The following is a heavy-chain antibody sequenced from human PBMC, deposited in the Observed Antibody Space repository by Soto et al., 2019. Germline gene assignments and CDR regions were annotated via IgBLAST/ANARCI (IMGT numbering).Heavy chain of an antibody. V-gene: IGHV1-8*01. J-gene: IGHJ6*02. D-gene: IGHD1-1*01. Sequence: QVQLVQSGAEVKKPGASVKVSCKASGYTFTSYDINWVRQATGQGLEWMGWMNPNSGNTGYAQKFEGKVTMTTTPATSTAYMELSSLRSEDTAVYYCAREAPVTTSMDPWGPGTTVTFSS. CDR1: GYTFTSYD. CDR2: MNPNSGNT. CDR3: AREAPVTTSMDP.